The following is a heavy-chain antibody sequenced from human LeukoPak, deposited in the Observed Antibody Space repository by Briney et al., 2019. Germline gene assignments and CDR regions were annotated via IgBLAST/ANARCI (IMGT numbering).Heavy chain of an antibody. V-gene: IGHV1-2*02. J-gene: IGHJ4*02. CDR2: INPNSGGT. CDR3: ARRADASLFDY. Sequence: SVKLSCKASGYTFTGYYMHCVRQAPGQGLVWMGWINPNSGGTNYAQKFQGRVTMTRDTSISTAYMELSRLRSDDTAVYYCARRADASLFDYWGQGTLVTVSS. CDR1: GYTFTGYY.